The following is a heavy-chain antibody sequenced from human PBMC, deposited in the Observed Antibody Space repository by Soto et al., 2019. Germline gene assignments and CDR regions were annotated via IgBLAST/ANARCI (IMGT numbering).Heavy chain of an antibody. Sequence: QVQLVQSGAEVKKPGASVKVSCKASGYTFTSYGISWVRQAPGQGLEWMGWISAYNGNTNYAQKLQGRVTMTTDTSTSTDYMELRSLRSDDTAVYYCARDYDILTGPYYYMDVWGKGTTVTVSS. CDR3: ARDYDILTGPYYYMDV. D-gene: IGHD3-9*01. J-gene: IGHJ6*03. CDR2: ISAYNGNT. V-gene: IGHV1-18*01. CDR1: GYTFTSYG.